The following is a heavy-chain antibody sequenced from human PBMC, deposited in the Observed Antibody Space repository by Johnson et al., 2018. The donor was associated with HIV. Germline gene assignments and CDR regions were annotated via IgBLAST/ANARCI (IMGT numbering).Heavy chain of an antibody. V-gene: IGHV3-66*01. Sequence: VQLVESGGGVVQPGKSLRLFCAASGFSVSNNYMNWVRQAPGKGLEWVSVIYSGGSTYYADSVRGRFTISRDNSRNTLYLQMSSLRAEDTAMYYCARDGESQQLPWGDAFDVWGQGTMVTVSS. CDR1: GFSVSNNY. J-gene: IGHJ3*01. CDR3: ARDGESQQLPWGDAFDV. D-gene: IGHD6-13*01. CDR2: IYSGGST.